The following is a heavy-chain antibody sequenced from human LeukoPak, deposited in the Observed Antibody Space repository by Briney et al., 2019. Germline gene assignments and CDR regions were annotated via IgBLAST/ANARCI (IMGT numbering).Heavy chain of an antibody. CDR2: ISYDGSNK. J-gene: IGHJ3*01. CDR1: GFTFSSYG. Sequence: GGSLRLSCAASGFTFSSYGMHWVRQAPGKGLEWVAVISYDGSNKYYADSVKGRFTISRDNAKSSLYLQMNRLRAEDTAVYYCASALGSMVRGVTDVFDVWGQGTMVTVSS. CDR3: ASALGSMVRGVTDVFDV. D-gene: IGHD3-10*01. V-gene: IGHV3-30*03.